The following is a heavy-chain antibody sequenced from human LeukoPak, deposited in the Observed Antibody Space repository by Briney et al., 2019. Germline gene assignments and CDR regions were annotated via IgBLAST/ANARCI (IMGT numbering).Heavy chain of an antibody. Sequence: SESLSLTCAVYGASFSGYYWSWMRQPPGKGLEWIGEINHSGSTNYNPSLKSRVTISVDTSKNQFSLKLSSVTAADTAVYYCARARRGSSGYYYYWGQGTLVTVSS. CDR1: GASFSGYY. D-gene: IGHD3-22*01. J-gene: IGHJ4*02. CDR3: ARARRGSSGYYYY. V-gene: IGHV4-34*01. CDR2: INHSGST.